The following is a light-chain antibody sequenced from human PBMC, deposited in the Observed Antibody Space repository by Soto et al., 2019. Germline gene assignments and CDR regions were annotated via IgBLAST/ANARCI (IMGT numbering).Light chain of an antibody. CDR3: QQYNNWPLT. CDR2: GAS. J-gene: IGKJ4*01. CDR1: QSVSSS. V-gene: IGKV3-15*01. Sequence: EIVMTQSPATLSVSPGERATLSCRASQSVSSSLAWYQQEPGQAPRLLIHGASTRATGIPARFSGSGSGTEFTLTISSLQSEDFAVYYCQQYNNWPLTFGGGTKVEIK.